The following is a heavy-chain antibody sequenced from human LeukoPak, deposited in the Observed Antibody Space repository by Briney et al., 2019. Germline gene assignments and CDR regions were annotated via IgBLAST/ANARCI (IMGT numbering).Heavy chain of an antibody. CDR3: ARIPLRLSAFDI. V-gene: IGHV1-69*01. D-gene: IGHD5-12*01. CDR1: GGTFSSYA. J-gene: IGHJ3*02. Sequence: SVKLSCKASGGTFSSYAISWVRQAPGQGLEWMGGIIPIFGTANYAQKFQGRVTITADESTSTAYMELSSLRSEDTAVYYCARIPLRLSAFDIWGQGTMVTVSS. CDR2: IIPIFGTA.